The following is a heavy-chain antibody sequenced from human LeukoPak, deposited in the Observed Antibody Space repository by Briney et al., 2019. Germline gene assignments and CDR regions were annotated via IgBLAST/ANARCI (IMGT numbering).Heavy chain of an antibody. CDR2: IYHSGST. Sequence: SQTLSLTCTVSGGSISSGGYYWSWIRQPPGKGLEWIGYIYHSGSTYYNPSLKSRVTISVDRSKNQFSLKLSSVTAADTAVYYCASGPIKGYYDSSGYYFAYWGQGTLVTVSS. J-gene: IGHJ4*02. D-gene: IGHD3-22*01. V-gene: IGHV4-30-2*01. CDR1: GGSISSGGYY. CDR3: ASGPIKGYYDSSGYYFAY.